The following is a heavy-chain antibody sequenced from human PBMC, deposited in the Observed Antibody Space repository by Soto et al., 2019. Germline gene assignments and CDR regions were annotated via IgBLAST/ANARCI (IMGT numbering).Heavy chain of an antibody. CDR3: ARGFGRSRSWNDY. CDR2: INHSGST. Sequence: SETLSLTCAVYGGSFSGYYWSWIRQPPGKGLEWIGEINHSGSTNYNPSLKSRVTISVDTSKNQFSLKLSSVTAADTAVYYCARGFGRSRSWNDYWGQGALVTVSS. CDR1: GGSFSGYY. J-gene: IGHJ4*02. D-gene: IGHD6-13*01. V-gene: IGHV4-34*01.